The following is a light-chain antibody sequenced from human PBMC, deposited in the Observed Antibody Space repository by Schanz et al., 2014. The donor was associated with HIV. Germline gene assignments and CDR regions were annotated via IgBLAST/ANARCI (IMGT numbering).Light chain of an antibody. V-gene: IGLV2-14*02. J-gene: IGLJ3*02. CDR1: SSDVGSYNL. CDR3: CSYTGSGTLWV. Sequence: QSALTQPASVSGSPGQSITISCTGTSSDVGSYNLVSWYQQYPGKAPKLMIYEISKWPSGVPDRFFGSQSGTSASLAITGLQAEDEADYYCCSYTGSGTLWVFGGGTKLTVL. CDR2: EIS.